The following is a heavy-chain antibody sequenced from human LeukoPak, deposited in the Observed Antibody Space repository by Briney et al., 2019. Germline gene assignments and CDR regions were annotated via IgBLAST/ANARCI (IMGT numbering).Heavy chain of an antibody. Sequence: PGGSLRLSCAASGFTVSSNYMSWVRQAPGKGLEWVSVIYSGGRTYYADSVKGRFTISRDNSKNTLYLQMNSLRAEDTAAYYCANRWYSHSPFDPWGQGTLVTVSS. CDR2: IYSGGRT. CDR1: GFTVSSNY. J-gene: IGHJ5*02. V-gene: IGHV3-53*01. CDR3: ANRWYSHSPFDP. D-gene: IGHD1-26*01.